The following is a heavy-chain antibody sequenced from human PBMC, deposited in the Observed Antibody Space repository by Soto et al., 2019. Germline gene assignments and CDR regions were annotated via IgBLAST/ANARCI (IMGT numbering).Heavy chain of an antibody. Sequence: PVGSLRLSCAASGFTFSDYYMSWIRQAPGKGLEWVAYISSSDNIIYYADSVKGRFTISRDNAKNSLYLQMNSLRAEDTAVYYCARDLGYYDSSGYFDYWGQGTLVTVSS. D-gene: IGHD3-22*01. CDR2: ISSSDNII. CDR1: GFTFSDYY. V-gene: IGHV3-11*01. J-gene: IGHJ4*02. CDR3: ARDLGYYDSSGYFDY.